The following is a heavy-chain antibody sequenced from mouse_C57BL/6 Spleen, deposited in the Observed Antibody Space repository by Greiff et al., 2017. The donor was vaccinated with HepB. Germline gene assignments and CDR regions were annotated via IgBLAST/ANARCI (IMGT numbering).Heavy chain of an antibody. D-gene: IGHD2-4*01. CDR3: ASKGDYDADYFDY. J-gene: IGHJ2*01. CDR2: FHPYNDDT. V-gene: IGHV1-47*01. Sequence: LEESGAELVKPGASVKMSCKASGYTFTTYPIEWMKQNHGKSLEWIGNFHPYNDDTKYNEKFKGKATLTVEKSSSTVYLELSRLTSDDAAVYYCASKGDYDADYFDYRGQGTTLTDAS. CDR1: GYTFTTYP.